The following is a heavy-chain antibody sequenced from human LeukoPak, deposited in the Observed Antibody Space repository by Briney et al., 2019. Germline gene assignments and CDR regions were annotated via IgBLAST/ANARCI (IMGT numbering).Heavy chain of an antibody. Sequence: PGRSLRLSCAASGFTFSSYAMHWVRQAPGKGLEWVAVISYDGSNKYYAGSVKGRFTISRDNSKNTLYLQMNSLRAEDTAVYYCAKESSGYSSGWYFDYWGQGTLVTVSS. CDR2: ISYDGSNK. CDR3: AKESSGYSSGWYFDY. D-gene: IGHD6-19*01. V-gene: IGHV3-30*04. CDR1: GFTFSSYA. J-gene: IGHJ4*02.